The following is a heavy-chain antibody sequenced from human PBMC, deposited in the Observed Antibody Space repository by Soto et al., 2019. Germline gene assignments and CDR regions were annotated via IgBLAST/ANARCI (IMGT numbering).Heavy chain of an antibody. CDR1: GFTFSIYW. J-gene: IGHJ4*02. Sequence: QTGGSLRLSCAASGFTFSIYWMSWVRHAPGKGLEWVANIKQDGSEKYYVDSVKGRFTISRDNAKNSLYLQMNSLRAEDTAVYYCARDLGYLLGVAGTLDYFDYWGQGTLVTVSS. V-gene: IGHV3-7*01. D-gene: IGHD6-19*01. CDR2: IKQDGSEK. CDR3: ARDLGYLLGVAGTLDYFDY.